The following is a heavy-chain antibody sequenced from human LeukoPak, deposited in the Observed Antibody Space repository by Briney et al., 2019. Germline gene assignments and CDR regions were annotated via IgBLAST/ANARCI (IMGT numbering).Heavy chain of an antibody. CDR3: ARVPQYYDILTGYYKGRYFDY. V-gene: IGHV4-34*01. Sequence: SETLSPTCAVYGGSFSGYYWSWIRQPPGKGLEWIGEINHSGSTNYNTSLKSRVTISADTSKNQFSLKLSSVTAADTAVYYCARVPQYYDILTGYYKGRYFDYWGQGTLVTVSS. J-gene: IGHJ4*02. CDR2: INHSGST. CDR1: GGSFSGYY. D-gene: IGHD3-9*01.